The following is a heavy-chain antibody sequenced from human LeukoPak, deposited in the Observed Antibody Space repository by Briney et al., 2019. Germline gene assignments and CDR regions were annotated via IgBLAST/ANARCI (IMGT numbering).Heavy chain of an antibody. V-gene: IGHV1-24*01. CDR1: GYTLTELS. CDR2: FDPEDGET. CDR3: AKAAEVEWLYLVHYYYGMDV. Sequence: ASVKVSCKVSGYTLTELSMHWVRQAPGKGLEWMGGFDPEDGETIYAQKFQGRVTMTEDTSTDTAYIELSSLRAEDTAVYYCAKAAEVEWLYLVHYYYGMDVWGQGTMVTVSS. J-gene: IGHJ6*02. D-gene: IGHD3-3*01.